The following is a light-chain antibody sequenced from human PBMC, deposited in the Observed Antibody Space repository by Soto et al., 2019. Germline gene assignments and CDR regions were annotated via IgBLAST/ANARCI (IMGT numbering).Light chain of an antibody. CDR1: SSNIGSHV. Sequence: QSVLTQPPSASGTPGQRVTISCSGSSSNIGSHVVNWYQQVPGTAPKLLIYTNNQRPSGVPDRFSDSKSGTSASLAISGLQSEDEADYYCAAWDGSLQSWVFGGGTQVTVL. CDR2: TNN. V-gene: IGLV1-44*01. J-gene: IGLJ3*02. CDR3: AAWDGSLQSWV.